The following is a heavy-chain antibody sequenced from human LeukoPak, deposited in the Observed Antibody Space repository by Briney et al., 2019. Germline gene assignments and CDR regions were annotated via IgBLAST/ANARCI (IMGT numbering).Heavy chain of an antibody. D-gene: IGHD2-15*01. CDR3: ARGLKCSGGSCYSGANWFDP. V-gene: IGHV1-8*01. J-gene: IGHJ5*02. CDR1: GYTFTSYD. CDR2: MNPNSGNT. Sequence: ASVKVSCKASGYTFTSYDINWVRQATGQGLEWMGWMNPNSGNTGYAQKFQGRVTMTRNTSISTAYMELSSLRSEDTAVYYCARGLKCSGGSCYSGANWFDPWGQGTLVTVSS.